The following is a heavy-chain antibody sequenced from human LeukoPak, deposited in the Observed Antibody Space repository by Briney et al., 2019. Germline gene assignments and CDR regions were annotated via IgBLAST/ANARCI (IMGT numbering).Heavy chain of an antibody. CDR2: INPNSGGT. V-gene: IGHV1-2*02. CDR3: ARVPGGRYSTHFDY. CDR1: GYTFTGYY. D-gene: IGHD4-11*01. Sequence: ASVKVSCKASGYTFTGYYMHWVRQAPGQGLEWMGWINPNSGGTNYAQKFQGRVTMTRDTSISTAYMELSRLRSDDTAVYYCARVPGGRYSTHFDYWGQGTLVTVSS. J-gene: IGHJ4*02.